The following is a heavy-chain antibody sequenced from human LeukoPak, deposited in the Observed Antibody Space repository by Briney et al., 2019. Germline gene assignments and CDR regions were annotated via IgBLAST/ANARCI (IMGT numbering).Heavy chain of an antibody. CDR2: IRPDGNEK. CDR1: GFTISTFW. Sequence: PGGSLRLSCAASGFTISTFWMSWVRQAPGKGLEWVANIRPDGNEKYYVDSVKGRFTISKDNAKNSLYLQMNSLTAEDTAVYYCARGGTRLSDCWGQGTLVTVSS. J-gene: IGHJ4*02. CDR3: ARGGTRLSDC. V-gene: IGHV3-7*01. D-gene: IGHD1-7*01.